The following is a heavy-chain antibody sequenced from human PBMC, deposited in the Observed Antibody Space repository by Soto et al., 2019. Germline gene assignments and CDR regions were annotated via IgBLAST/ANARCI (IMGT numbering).Heavy chain of an antibody. CDR2: ISYDGSNK. CDR3: AKPMGDDRDYFDY. J-gene: IGHJ4*02. CDR1: GFTFSSYG. D-gene: IGHD3-16*01. Sequence: PGGSLRLSCAASGFTFSSYGMHWVRQAPGKGLEWVAVISYDGSNKYYADSVKGRFTISRDNSKNTLYLQMNSLRAEDTAVYYCAKPMGDDRDYFDYWGQGTLVTVSS. V-gene: IGHV3-30*18.